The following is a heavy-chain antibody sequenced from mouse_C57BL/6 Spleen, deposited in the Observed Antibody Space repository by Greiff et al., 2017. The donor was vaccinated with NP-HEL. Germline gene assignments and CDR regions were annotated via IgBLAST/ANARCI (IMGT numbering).Heavy chain of an antibody. CDR2: IDPSDSYT. CDR1: GYTFTSYW. V-gene: IGHV1-50*01. CDR3: ARAGYYFAY. J-gene: IGHJ3*01. D-gene: IGHD2-12*01. Sequence: QVQLQQPGAELVKPGASVKLSCKASGYTFTSYWMQWVKQRPGQGLEWIGEIDPSDSYTNYNQKFKGKATLTVDTSSSTAYMQLSSLTSEDSAVYYCARAGYYFAYWGQGTLVTVSA.